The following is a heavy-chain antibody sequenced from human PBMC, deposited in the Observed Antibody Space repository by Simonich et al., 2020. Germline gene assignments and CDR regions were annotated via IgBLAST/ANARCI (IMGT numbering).Heavy chain of an antibody. V-gene: IGHV1-8*03. CDR2: RNPNSGNT. J-gene: IGHJ5*02. Sequence: QVQLVQSGAEVKKPGASVKVSCKASGYTFTSYDINWVRQATGQGLEWIGWRNPNSGNTGYAQKVQGRVTITRNTSISTAYMELSSLRSEDTAVYYCARARYCSSTSCYNWFDPWGQGTLVTVSS. D-gene: IGHD2-2*01. CDR3: ARARYCSSTSCYNWFDP. CDR1: GYTFTSYD.